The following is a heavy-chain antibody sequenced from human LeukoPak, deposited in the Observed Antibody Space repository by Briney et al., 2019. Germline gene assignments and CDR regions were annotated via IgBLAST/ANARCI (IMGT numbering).Heavy chain of an antibody. Sequence: SETLSLTCTVSGGSISSYYWSWIRQPPGKGLEWIGYIYYSGSTNYNPSLKSRVTISVDTSKNQFSLRLSSVTAADTAVYYCARDRDTQGVINRSYWCFDLWGRGTLVTVSS. V-gene: IGHV4-59*01. CDR2: IYYSGST. D-gene: IGHD3-16*02. CDR3: ARDRDTQGVINRSYWCFDL. CDR1: GGSISSYY. J-gene: IGHJ2*01.